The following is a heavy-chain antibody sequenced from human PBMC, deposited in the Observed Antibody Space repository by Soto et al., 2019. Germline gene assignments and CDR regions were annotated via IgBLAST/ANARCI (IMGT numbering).Heavy chain of an antibody. D-gene: IGHD5-12*01. Sequence: SVKVSCKASGGTFSSYAISWVRQARGQGLEWMGGIIPIFGTANYAQKFQGRVTITADESTSTAYMELSSLRSEDTAVYYCARGRYSGSTIWGLFDYWGQGTLVTVSS. V-gene: IGHV1-69*13. CDR3: ARGRYSGSTIWGLFDY. CDR1: GGTFSSYA. CDR2: IIPIFGTA. J-gene: IGHJ4*02.